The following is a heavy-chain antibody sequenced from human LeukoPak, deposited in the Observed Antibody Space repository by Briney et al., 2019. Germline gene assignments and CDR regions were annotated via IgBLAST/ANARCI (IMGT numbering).Heavy chain of an antibody. Sequence: GASVKVSCKASGYTFTSYDINWVRQATGQGHEWMGWMNPNSGNTGYAQKFQGRVTMTRNTSISTAYMELSSLRSEDTAVYYCARGPSKYCTNGVCLHKTRGSRLGYWGQGTLVTVSS. CDR2: MNPNSGNT. CDR1: GYTFTSYD. J-gene: IGHJ4*02. D-gene: IGHD2-8*01. V-gene: IGHV1-8*01. CDR3: ARGPSKYCTNGVCLHKTRGSRLGY.